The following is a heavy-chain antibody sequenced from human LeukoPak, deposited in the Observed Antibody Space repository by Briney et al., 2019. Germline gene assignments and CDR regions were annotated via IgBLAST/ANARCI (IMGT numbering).Heavy chain of an antibody. D-gene: IGHD2-15*01. J-gene: IGHJ4*02. V-gene: IGHV1-18*01. CDR3: ARNRRGYCSGGSCYSDY. CDR2: ISAYNGNT. CDR1: GYTFTSYG. Sequence: GASVKVSCKASGYTFTSYGISWVRQAPGQGLEWMGWISAYNGNTNYAQKLQGRVTMTTDTSTSTAYMELRSLRSDDTAVYYCARNRRGYCSGGSCYSDYWGQGTLVTVSS.